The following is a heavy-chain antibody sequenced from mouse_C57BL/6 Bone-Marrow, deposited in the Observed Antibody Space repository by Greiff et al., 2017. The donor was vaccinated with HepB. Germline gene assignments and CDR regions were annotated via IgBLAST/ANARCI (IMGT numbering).Heavy chain of an antibody. V-gene: IGHV5-17*01. Sequence: EVKLMESGGGLVKPGGSLKLSCAASGFTFSDYGMHWVRQAPEKGLEWVAYISSGSSTIYYADTVKGRFTISRDNAKNTLFLQMTSLRSEDTAMYYCAREKIITTGDAMDYWGQGTSVTVSS. CDR1: GFTFSDYG. CDR3: AREKIITTGDAMDY. D-gene: IGHD1-1*01. CDR2: ISSGSSTI. J-gene: IGHJ4*01.